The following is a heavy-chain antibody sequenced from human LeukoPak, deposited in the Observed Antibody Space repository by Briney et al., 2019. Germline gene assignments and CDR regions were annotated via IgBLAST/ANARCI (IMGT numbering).Heavy chain of an antibody. Sequence: GGSLRLSCAASGFTFSDYYMSWIRQAPGKGLEWVSYISSSGSTIYYADSVKGRFTISRDNAKNSLYLQMNSLRAEDTAVYYCAREVGFYDSSGYAVNWFDPWGQGPLVTVSS. CDR2: ISSSGSTI. D-gene: IGHD3-22*01. J-gene: IGHJ5*02. V-gene: IGHV3-11*01. CDR1: GFTFSDYY. CDR3: AREVGFYDSSGYAVNWFDP.